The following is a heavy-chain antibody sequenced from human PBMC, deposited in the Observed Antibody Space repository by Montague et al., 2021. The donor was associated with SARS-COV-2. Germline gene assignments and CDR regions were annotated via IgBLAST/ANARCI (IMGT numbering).Heavy chain of an antibody. J-gene: IGHJ4*02. CDR3: ASSQGDDYGDYENYYFDY. V-gene: IGHV3-7*01. Sequence: GSLRLSCATSGFIFSIYRMTWLRQVPGKGLEWVATIKEDGSEKYYADSVKGRFTISRDNAENSLFLRMDSLRGEDTAVYYCASSQGDDYGDYENYYFDYWGQGTLVTVSS. CDR2: IKEDGSEK. D-gene: IGHD4-17*01. CDR1: GFIFSIYR.